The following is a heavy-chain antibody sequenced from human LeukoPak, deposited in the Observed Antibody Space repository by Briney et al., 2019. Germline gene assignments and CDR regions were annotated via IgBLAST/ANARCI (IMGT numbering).Heavy chain of an antibody. V-gene: IGHV1-18*04. Sequence: ASVKVSCKASGYTFTSYGISWVRQAPGQGLEWMGWISAYNGNTNYAQKLQGRVTMTTDTSTSTAYVELRSLRSDDTAVYYCARATSLDTAILRDYYYGMDVWGKGTTVTVSS. J-gene: IGHJ6*04. CDR3: ARATSLDTAILRDYYYGMDV. CDR1: GYTFTSYG. CDR2: ISAYNGNT. D-gene: IGHD5-18*01.